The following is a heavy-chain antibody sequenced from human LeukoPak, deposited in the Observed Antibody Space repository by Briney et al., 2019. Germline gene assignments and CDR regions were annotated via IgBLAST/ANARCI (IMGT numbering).Heavy chain of an antibody. CDR3: ARERTSGYSSSNWFDP. CDR2: ISSSSSYI. D-gene: IGHD5-18*01. V-gene: IGHV3-21*01. J-gene: IGHJ5*02. CDR1: GFTFSSYS. Sequence: PGGSLRLSCAASGFTFSSYSMNWVRQAPGKGLEWVSSISSSSSYIYYADSVKGRFTISRDNSKNTLYLQMNSLRAEDTAVYYCARERTSGYSSSNWFDPWGQGTLVTVSS.